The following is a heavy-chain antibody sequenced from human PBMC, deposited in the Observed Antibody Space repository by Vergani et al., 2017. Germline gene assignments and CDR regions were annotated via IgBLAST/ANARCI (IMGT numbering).Heavy chain of an antibody. Sequence: EVQLVESGGGLVKPGGSLRLSCAASGFTFSSYSMNWVRQAPGKGLEWVSSISSSSSYIYYADSVKGRFTISRDNAKNSLYLQMNSLRAEDTAVYYCARVFRGGGYFFDYWGQGTLVTVSS. D-gene: IGHD4-23*01. V-gene: IGHV3-21*01. CDR2: ISSSSSYI. CDR3: ARVFRGGGYFFDY. J-gene: IGHJ4*02. CDR1: GFTFSSYS.